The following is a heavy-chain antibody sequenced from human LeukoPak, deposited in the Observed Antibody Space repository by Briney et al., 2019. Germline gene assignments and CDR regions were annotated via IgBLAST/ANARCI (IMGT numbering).Heavy chain of an antibody. CDR3: AKRVPYSSSSVYFDY. V-gene: IGHV3-23*01. D-gene: IGHD6-6*01. J-gene: IGHJ4*02. CDR2: ISDSGHDT. Sequence: PGGSLRLSCAASGFTFNNYAMSWVRQAPGKGLEWVAAISDSGHDTYYADSVRGRFTVSRDNSKNMLYLQMNSLRAEDAAIYYCAKRVPYSSSSVYFDYWGQGTLVTVPS. CDR1: GFTFNNYA.